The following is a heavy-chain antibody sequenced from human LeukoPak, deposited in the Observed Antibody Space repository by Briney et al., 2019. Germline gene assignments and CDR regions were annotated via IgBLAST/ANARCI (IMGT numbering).Heavy chain of an antibody. CDR1: GYTFTSYG. J-gene: IGHJ6*03. Sequence: ASVKVSCKASGYTFTSYGISWVRQAPGQGLEWMGWISAYNGNTNYAQRFQGRVTMTRDTSISTAYMELSRLRSDDTAVYSCAREGPPVLESLSEYYMDVWGKGTTVTVSS. CDR3: AREGPPVLESLSEYYMDV. CDR2: ISAYNGNT. D-gene: IGHD3-3*01. V-gene: IGHV1-18*01.